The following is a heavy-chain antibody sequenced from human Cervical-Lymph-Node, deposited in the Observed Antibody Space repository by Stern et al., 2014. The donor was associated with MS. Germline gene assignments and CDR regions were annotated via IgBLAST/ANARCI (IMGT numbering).Heavy chain of an antibody. CDR3: ATGVDAAYFFDL. V-gene: IGHV1-69*01. CDR2: IIPIFGRT. D-gene: IGHD3-3*01. CDR1: GGTLSNYA. J-gene: IGHJ4*02. Sequence: VQLVESGAEVKKPGSSMKVSCKASGGTLSNYAVNWVRQAPGQGPEWMGGIIPIFGRTNYAQKFQGRVTITADESANTEYLELRSLRSEDTAVYYCATGVDAAYFFDLWGQGTLVTVSA.